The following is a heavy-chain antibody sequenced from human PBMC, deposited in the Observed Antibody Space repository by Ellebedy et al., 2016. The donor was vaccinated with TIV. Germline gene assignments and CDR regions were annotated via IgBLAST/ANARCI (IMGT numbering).Heavy chain of an antibody. CDR2: MNPDSGKT. J-gene: IGHJ5*02. D-gene: IGHD1-1*01. CDR3: ARGGTTGEKNWFDP. CDR1: GYSFATYG. V-gene: IGHV1-8*02. Sequence: ASVKVSCKASGYSFATYGVTWVRQASGQGLEWMGWMNPDSGKTGFAQKFQGRVTMTRNTSISTAYLEVNSLTSEDTAVYYCARGGTTGEKNWFDPWGQGTLVIVSS.